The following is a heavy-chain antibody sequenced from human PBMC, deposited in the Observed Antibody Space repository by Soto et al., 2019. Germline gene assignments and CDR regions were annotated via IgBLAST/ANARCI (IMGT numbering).Heavy chain of an antibody. V-gene: IGHV3-23*01. D-gene: IGHD2-15*01. CDR1: VFTFSAYA. CDR3: AKGSGGSCYSPSDC. J-gene: IGHJ4*02. Sequence: PWGSLRLSCSPSVFTFSAYAMSWFRQAPGKGLEGVSAIIGSGDNTYYTASVKGRFTTSRDNSKSTLYLQMNSLRAEDTAIYYCAKGSGGSCYSPSDCWGQGTLVTVSS. CDR2: IIGSGDNT.